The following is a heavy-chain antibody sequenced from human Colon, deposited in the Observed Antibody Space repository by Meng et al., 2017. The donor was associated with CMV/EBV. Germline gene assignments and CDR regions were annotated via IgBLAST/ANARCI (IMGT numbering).Heavy chain of an antibody. J-gene: IGHJ4*01. CDR1: GVYVSDDYW. CDR3: ASSSGWWGIDY. Sequence: TWTGSGVYVSDDYWGNWDRKAPGKGLEWIGEVSQDGRTNFNPSLQSRLSMSVDKSKNQFSLNLRSVTAADTASYFCASSSGWWGIDYWGHGTLVTVSS. D-gene: IGHD6-19*01. CDR2: VSQDGRT. V-gene: IGHV4-4*01.